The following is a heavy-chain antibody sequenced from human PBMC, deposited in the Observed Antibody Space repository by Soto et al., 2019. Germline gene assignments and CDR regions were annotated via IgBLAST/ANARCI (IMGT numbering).Heavy chain of an antibody. CDR2: VYYSGSS. J-gene: IGHJ5*02. CDR3: AKLSCTSSPCYFPGWFEP. CDR1: GDSISGGASF. V-gene: IGHV4-31*03. D-gene: IGHD2-2*01. Sequence: SETLSLTCTVSGDSISGGASFWSWIRQPPGKGLEWIANVYYSGSSYYNPSLKSRLTISVDTTKNQFSLQLKSMTAADTAVYYCAKLSCTSSPCYFPGWFEPWGQGTLVTVSS.